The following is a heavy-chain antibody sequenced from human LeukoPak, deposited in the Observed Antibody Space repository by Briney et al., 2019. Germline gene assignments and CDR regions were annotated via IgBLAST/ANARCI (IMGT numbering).Heavy chain of an antibody. CDR2: ISPKSGGT. J-gene: IGHJ4*02. CDR1: GYTFSDFY. Sequence: ASVKVYCKASGYTFSDFYIHWVRQAPGQGLEWMGRISPKSGGTDYAQKFQGRVSMTRDTSIHTAYMELSSLRSDDTAVFYCARKSSGTFFNWGQGTLVTVSS. CDR3: ARKSSGTFFN. D-gene: IGHD3-10*01. V-gene: IGHV1-2*02.